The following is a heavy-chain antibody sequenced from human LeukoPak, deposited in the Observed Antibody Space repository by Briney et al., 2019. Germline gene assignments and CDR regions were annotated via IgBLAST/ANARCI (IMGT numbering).Heavy chain of an antibody. D-gene: IGHD3-10*01. Sequence: GGSLRLSCAASGFTVSSNYMSWVRQAPGKGLEWVSVIYSGGSTYYADSVKGRFTISRDNSKNTLYLQMNSLRAEDTAVYYCARGPYGSGSTDAFDIWGQGTMVTVPS. CDR3: ARGPYGSGSTDAFDI. J-gene: IGHJ3*02. CDR2: IYSGGST. V-gene: IGHV3-66*01. CDR1: GFTVSSNY.